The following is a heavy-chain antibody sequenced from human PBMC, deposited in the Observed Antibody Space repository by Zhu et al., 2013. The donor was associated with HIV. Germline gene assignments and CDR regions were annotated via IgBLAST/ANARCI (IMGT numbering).Heavy chain of an antibody. CDR3: ARVPRRRQLPDY. D-gene: IGHD1-26*01. Sequence: VQLQESGPGLVKPSETLSLTCTVSGGSISSYYWSWIRQPPGKGLEWIGYIYYSGSTNYNPSLKSRVTISVDTSKNQFSLKLSSVTAADTAVYYCARVPRRRQLPDYWGQGTLVTVSS. CDR2: IYYSGST. V-gene: IGHV4-59*01. J-gene: IGHJ4*02. CDR1: GGSISSYY.